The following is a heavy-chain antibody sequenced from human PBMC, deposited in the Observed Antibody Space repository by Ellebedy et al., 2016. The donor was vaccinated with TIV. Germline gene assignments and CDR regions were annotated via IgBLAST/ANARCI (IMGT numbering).Heavy chain of an antibody. CDR3: ARDRYGSGWLDY. CDR2: VSHTGST. CDR1: GGAISVYY. D-gene: IGHD6-19*01. Sequence: SETLSLTCSVSGGAISVYYWNWVRQPPGKGLEWIGYVSHTGSTNYNPSLKSRLAISVDPSEKRFSMKLSSVTAADSAVYYCARDRYGSGWLDYWGQGTLVTVSS. J-gene: IGHJ4*02. V-gene: IGHV4-59*01.